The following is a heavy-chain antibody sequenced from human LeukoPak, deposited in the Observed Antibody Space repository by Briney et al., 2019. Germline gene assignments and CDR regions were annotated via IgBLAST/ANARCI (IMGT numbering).Heavy chain of an antibody. CDR3: ARHYYYSSGYYYGTLDY. Sequence: GGSLRLSCAASGFTFSSYWMSWVRQAPGKGLEWVANIKQDGSEKYYVDSVKGRFTISRDNAKNSLYLQMNSLRAEDTAVYYCARHYYYSSGYYYGTLDYWGQGTLVTVSS. V-gene: IGHV3-7*01. CDR2: IKQDGSEK. J-gene: IGHJ4*02. CDR1: GFTFSSYW. D-gene: IGHD3-22*01.